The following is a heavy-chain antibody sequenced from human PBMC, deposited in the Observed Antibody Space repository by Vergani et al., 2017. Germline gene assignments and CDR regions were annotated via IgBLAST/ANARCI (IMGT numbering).Heavy chain of an antibody. CDR2: IYTSGST. J-gene: IGHJ5*02. CDR1: GGSISSGSYY. V-gene: IGHV4-61*02. CDR3: AREGVPDSGFDP. D-gene: IGHD5-18*01. Sequence: QVQLQESGPGLVKPSQTLSLTCTVSGGSISSGSYYWSWIRQPAGKGLEWIGRIYTSGSTNYNPSLKSRVTISVDTSKNQFSLKLSSVTAADTAVYYCAREGVPDSGFDPWGQGTLVTDSS.